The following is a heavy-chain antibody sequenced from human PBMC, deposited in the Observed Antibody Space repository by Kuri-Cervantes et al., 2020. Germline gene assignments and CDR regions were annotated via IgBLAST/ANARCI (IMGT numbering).Heavy chain of an antibody. CDR1: GGTFSSYA. CDR3: ARDRRYYYDSSGY. D-gene: IGHD3-22*01. J-gene: IGHJ4*02. Sequence: SVKVSCKASGGTFSSYAISWVRQAPGQGLEWMGGIIPIFGTANYAQKFQGGVTITADKSTSTAYMELSSLRSEDTAVYYCARDRRYYYDSSGYWGQGTLVTVSS. CDR2: IIPIFGTA. V-gene: IGHV1-69*06.